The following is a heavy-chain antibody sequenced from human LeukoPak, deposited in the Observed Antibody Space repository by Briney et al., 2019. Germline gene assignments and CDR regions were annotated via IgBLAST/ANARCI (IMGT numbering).Heavy chain of an antibody. D-gene: IGHD3-3*02. CDR2: IKNDGSST. CDR1: GFTFSSYW. V-gene: IGHV3-74*01. CDR3: AKGISGGVYYYFYMDV. J-gene: IGHJ6*03. Sequence: GGSLRLSCVVSGFTFSSYWMHWVRQAPGKGLVWVSRIKNDGSSTRYADSAKGRFTISRDDSKNTLYLQMDSLRAEDTAVYYCAKGISGGVYYYFYMDVWGKGTTVTVSS.